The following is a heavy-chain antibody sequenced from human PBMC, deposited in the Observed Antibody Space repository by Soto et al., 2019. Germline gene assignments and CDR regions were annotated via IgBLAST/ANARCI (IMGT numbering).Heavy chain of an antibody. CDR1: GGTFSSYA. J-gene: IGHJ5*02. CDR3: ARRLDAADDYYDSSGYSWFDP. V-gene: IGHV1-69*13. D-gene: IGHD3-22*01. CDR2: IIPIFGTA. Sequence: SVKVSCKASGGTFSSYAISWVRQAPGQGLEWMGGIIPIFGTANYAQKFQGRVTITADESTSTAYMELSSLRSEDTAVYYCARRLDAADDYYDSSGYSWFDPWGQGTLVTVSS.